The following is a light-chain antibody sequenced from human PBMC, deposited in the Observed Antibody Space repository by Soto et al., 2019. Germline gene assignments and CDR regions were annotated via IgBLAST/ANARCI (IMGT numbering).Light chain of an antibody. CDR1: SSDVGSYNY. Sequence: QSVLTQPASVSGSPGQSLSISCTGTSSDVGSYNYVSWYQQHPGKAPKLMIYDVTNRPSGVSNRFSGSKSGNTASLTISGLQAEDEADYYCTSFTSSSTPWVFGGGTKLTVL. V-gene: IGLV2-14*01. CDR3: TSFTSSSTPWV. J-gene: IGLJ3*02. CDR2: DVT.